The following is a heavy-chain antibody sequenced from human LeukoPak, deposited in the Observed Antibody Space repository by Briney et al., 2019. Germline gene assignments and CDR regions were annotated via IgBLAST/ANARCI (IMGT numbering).Heavy chain of an antibody. CDR1: GFTFSSYA. CDR2: ISYDGSNK. CDR3: ARGNYYDSSGYYSSFHY. Sequence: GRSLRLSCAASGFTFSSYAMHWVRQAPGKGLEWVAVISYDGSNKYYADSVKGRFTISRDNSKNTLYLQMNSLRAEDTAVYYCARGNYYDSSGYYSSFHYWGRETLVTVSS. J-gene: IGHJ4*02. V-gene: IGHV3-30*04. D-gene: IGHD3-22*01.